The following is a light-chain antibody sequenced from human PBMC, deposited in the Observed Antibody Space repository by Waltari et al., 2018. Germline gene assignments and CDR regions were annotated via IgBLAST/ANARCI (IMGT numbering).Light chain of an antibody. J-gene: IGKJ5*01. CDR2: DAS. CDR1: QSITSN. CDR3: QQYNHWPPIT. Sequence: EILMTQSPVTLSVSPGERATLSCRAGQSITSNLAWYQQKPGQALRVLIYDASTRAPSTPARFRGSGSGTEFTLTISSLQSEDYAVYYCQQYNHWPPITFGQGTRLEIK. V-gene: IGKV3-15*01.